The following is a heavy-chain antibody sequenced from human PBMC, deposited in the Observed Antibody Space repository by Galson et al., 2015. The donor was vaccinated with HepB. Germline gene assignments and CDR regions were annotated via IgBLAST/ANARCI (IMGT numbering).Heavy chain of an antibody. CDR1: GGSISSRSYY. D-gene: IGHD6-19*01. CDR3: ASLGWSSSAFGY. V-gene: IGHV4-39*01. CDR2: IYYSGRT. J-gene: IGHJ4*02. Sequence: SETLSLTCTVSGGSISSRSYYWGWIRQPPGKGLEWIGSIYYSGRTYYNPSLKSRVTISVDTSKNQFSLKLNSVTAADMAVYYCASLGWSSSAFGYWGQGTLVTVSS.